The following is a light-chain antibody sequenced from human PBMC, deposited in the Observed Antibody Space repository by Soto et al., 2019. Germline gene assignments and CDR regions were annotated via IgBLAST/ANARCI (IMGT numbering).Light chain of an antibody. CDR3: QSYDASLSGDVV. CDR2: GNS. J-gene: IGLJ2*01. CDR1: RSNIGAGYD. V-gene: IGLV1-40*01. Sequence: HSVLTQPPSVSGAPGQRVTISCTGSRSNIGAGYDVHWYQQIPGAAPKLLIYGNSNRPSGVPDRFSGSKSGTSASLAITGLQAEDEADYYCQSYDASLSGDVVFGGGTKVTVL.